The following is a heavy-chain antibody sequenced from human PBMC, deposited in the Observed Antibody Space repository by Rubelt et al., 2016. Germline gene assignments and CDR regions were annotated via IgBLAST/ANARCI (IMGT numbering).Heavy chain of an antibody. CDR1: GYTFTSYG. D-gene: IGHD5-24*01. Sequence: QVQLVQSGAEVKKPGASVKVSCKASGYTFTSYGISWVRQAPGQGLEWMGWISAYNGNTNYAQTLKVRVTRTTDTSTSTGYMGRRGLRADDTAVYYCARRDGYNWDDSFDIWGQGTMVTVSS. V-gene: IGHV1-18*01. CDR2: ISAYNGNT. CDR3: ARRDGYNWDDSFDI. J-gene: IGHJ3*02.